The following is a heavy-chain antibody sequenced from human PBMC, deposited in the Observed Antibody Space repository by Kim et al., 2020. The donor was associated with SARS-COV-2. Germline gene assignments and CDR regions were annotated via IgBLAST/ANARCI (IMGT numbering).Heavy chain of an antibody. Sequence: AGAVKGRFTISRDNAKNTLYLQMNSLRAEDTAVYYCARDLDSYGYSYLDYWGQGTLVTVSS. V-gene: IGHV3-74*01. D-gene: IGHD5-18*01. CDR3: ARDLDSYGYSYLDY. J-gene: IGHJ4*02.